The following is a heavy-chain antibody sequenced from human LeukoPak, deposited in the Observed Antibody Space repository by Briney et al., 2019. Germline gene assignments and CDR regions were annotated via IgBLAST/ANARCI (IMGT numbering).Heavy chain of an antibody. D-gene: IGHD2-15*01. CDR3: ARASRFCSGGSRSYYFDS. V-gene: IGHV4-38-2*01. CDR1: SYSISSDCY. Sequence: SETLSLTCAVSSYSISSDCYYWCSRPPPGEVLERIVSISHGVSTYYNPSLKARFTISIDTSKNQFSLRLSSGTAADTAVYYCARASRFCSGGSRSYYFDSWGQGSLVTVSS. CDR2: ISHGVST. J-gene: IGHJ4*02.